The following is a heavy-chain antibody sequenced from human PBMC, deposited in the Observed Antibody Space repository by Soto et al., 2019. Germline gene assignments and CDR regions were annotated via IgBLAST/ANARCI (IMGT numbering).Heavy chain of an antibody. CDR2: IYYSGST. V-gene: IGHV4-39*01. J-gene: IGHJ4*02. CDR3: ARHTPAISISDH. CDR1: GGSISSSSYY. Sequence: QLQLQESGPGLVKPSETLSLTCTVSGGSISSSSYYWGWIRQSPGKGLEWIGSIYYSGSTYYNPSLKSRVTIPVDTSKNQFSLKLSSVTAADTAVYYCARHTPAISISDHWGQGTLVTVSS. D-gene: IGHD2-15*01.